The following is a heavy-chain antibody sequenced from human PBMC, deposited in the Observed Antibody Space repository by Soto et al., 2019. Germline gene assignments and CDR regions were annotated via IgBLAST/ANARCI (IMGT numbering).Heavy chain of an antibody. CDR2: IYYSGST. Sequence: PSETLSLTCTVSGGSISSYYWSWIRQPPGKGLEWIGYIYYSGSTNYNPSLKSRVTISVDTSNNQFSLKLSSVTAADTAVYYCASAYHFWSGQTPFDPWGQGTLVTVSS. CDR3: ASAYHFWSGQTPFDP. J-gene: IGHJ5*02. V-gene: IGHV4-59*08. CDR1: GGSISSYY. D-gene: IGHD3-3*01.